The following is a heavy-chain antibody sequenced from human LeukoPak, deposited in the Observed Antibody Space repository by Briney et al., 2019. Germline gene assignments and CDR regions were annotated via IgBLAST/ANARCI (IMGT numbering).Heavy chain of an antibody. J-gene: IGHJ6*03. V-gene: IGHV4-59*01. CDR3: ARDQIRWSTTNHYYYYMDV. CDR1: GGSFSGYY. Sequence: SETLSLTCAVYGGSFSGYYWSWIRQPPGKGLEWIGYIYYSGSTNYNPSLKSRVTISVDTSKNQFSLKLSSVTAADTAVYYCARDQIRWSTTNHYYYYMDVWGKGTTVTISS. CDR2: IYYSGST. D-gene: IGHD4-23*01.